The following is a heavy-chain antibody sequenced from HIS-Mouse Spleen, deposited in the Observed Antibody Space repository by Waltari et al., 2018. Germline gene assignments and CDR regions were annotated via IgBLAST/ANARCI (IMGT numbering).Heavy chain of an antibody. Sequence: QVTLRESGPALVKPTQTLTLTCTFSGFSLSTSGMSVSWFRTPPGKALEWLARIDWDDDKYYSTSLKTRLTISKDTSKNQVVLTMTNMDPVDTATYYCARIAEGYSSGWYAFDYWGQGTLVTVSS. CDR1: GFSLSTSGMS. V-gene: IGHV2-70*15. D-gene: IGHD6-19*01. J-gene: IGHJ4*02. CDR2: IDWDDDK. CDR3: ARIAEGYSSGWYAFDY.